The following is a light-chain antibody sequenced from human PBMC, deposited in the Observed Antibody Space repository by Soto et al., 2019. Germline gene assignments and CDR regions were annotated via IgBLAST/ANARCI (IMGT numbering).Light chain of an antibody. CDR1: QSISSW. Sequence: DIQMTQSPSTLSASVGDRVTITCRASQSISSWLAWYQQKPGKAPKLLIYKASSLESGIPSRFSGSGSVTDFALTFSSLQKDYCAAYSCQQYNSYRSFGQGPKVEIK. V-gene: IGKV1-5*03. CDR2: KAS. J-gene: IGKJ1*01. CDR3: QQYNSYRS.